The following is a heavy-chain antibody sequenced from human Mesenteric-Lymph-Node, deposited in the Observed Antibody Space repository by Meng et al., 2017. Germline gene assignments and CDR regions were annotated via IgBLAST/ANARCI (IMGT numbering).Heavy chain of an antibody. J-gene: IGHJ3*02. CDR1: GFTLSSYE. D-gene: IGHD3-22*01. Sequence: GGSLRLSCAASGFTLSSYEMNWVRQAPGKGLEWVSSISSSSSYIYYADSVKGRFTISRDNAKNSLYLQMNSLRAEDTAVYYCARESDSSGYVAFDIWGQGTMVTVSS. CDR3: ARESDSSGYVAFDI. V-gene: IGHV3-21*01. CDR2: ISSSSSYI.